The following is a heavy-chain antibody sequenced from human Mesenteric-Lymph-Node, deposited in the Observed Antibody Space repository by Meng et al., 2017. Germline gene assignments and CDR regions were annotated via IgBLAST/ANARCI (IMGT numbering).Heavy chain of an antibody. CDR2: IKSKTDGGTT. V-gene: IGHV3-15*01. CDR1: GFTFSNAW. Sequence: GESLKISCAASGFTFSNAWMSWVRQAPGKGLEWVGRIKSKTDGGTTDYAAPVKGRFTISRDDSKNTLYLQMNSLKTEDTAVYYCTARIAAAGPPYYFDYWGQGTLVTVSS. CDR3: TARIAAAGPPYYFDY. D-gene: IGHD6-13*01. J-gene: IGHJ4*02.